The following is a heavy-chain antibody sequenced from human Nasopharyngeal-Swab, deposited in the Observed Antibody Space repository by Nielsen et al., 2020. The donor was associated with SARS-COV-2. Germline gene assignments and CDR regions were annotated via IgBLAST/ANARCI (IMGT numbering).Heavy chain of an antibody. D-gene: IGHD3-10*01. CDR3: AKEQGFGELYYYYGMDV. V-gene: IGHV3-20*04. CDR1: GFTFDDYG. Sequence: GESLKISCAASGFTFDDYGMSWVRQAPGKGLEWVSGINWNGGSTGYADSVKGRFTISRDNAKNSLYLQMNSLRAEDTALYYCAKEQGFGELYYYYGMDVWGQGTTVTVSS. J-gene: IGHJ6*02. CDR2: INWNGGST.